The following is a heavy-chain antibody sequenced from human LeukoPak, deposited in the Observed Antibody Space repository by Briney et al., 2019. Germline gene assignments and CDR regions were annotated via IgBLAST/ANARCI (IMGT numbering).Heavy chain of an antibody. Sequence: PGGSLRLSCAASGFTLRGYGMHWVRQAPGKGLEWVAFIRYDGSDKSYADSVKGRFTISRDNSENTLYLQINSLRAEDTAVYYCAKDTPTTGYHLDSWGQGTLVTVSS. V-gene: IGHV3-30*02. J-gene: IGHJ4*02. CDR1: GFTLRGYG. D-gene: IGHD1-1*01. CDR2: IRYDGSDK. CDR3: AKDTPTTGYHLDS.